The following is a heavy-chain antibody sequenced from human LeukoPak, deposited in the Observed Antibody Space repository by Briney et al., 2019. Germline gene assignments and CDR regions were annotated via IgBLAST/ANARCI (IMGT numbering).Heavy chain of an antibody. CDR3: ASPGLAFSRTGELFANYLDF. Sequence: GGSLRLSCAASGPTFRSYIIHWVRQAPGKGLEWLAVISYDGRIEYYADAVKGRFTISRDNSMNILYLQMNSLRVEDTAVYYCASPGLAFSRTGELFANYLDFWGQGTLVTVSS. CDR2: ISYDGRIE. J-gene: IGHJ4*02. V-gene: IGHV3-30*04. D-gene: IGHD1-7*01. CDR1: GPTFRSYI.